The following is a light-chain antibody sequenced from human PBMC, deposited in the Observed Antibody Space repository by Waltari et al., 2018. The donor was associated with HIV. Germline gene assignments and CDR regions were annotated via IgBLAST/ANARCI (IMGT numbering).Light chain of an antibody. CDR3: NSRDNSASRWV. CDR1: SLTYSF. CDR2: GQD. Sequence: SSELTQDPAVSVALGQTVKITCQGDSLTYSFASWYQQKPGQAPVLLFYGQDSRPSGVPDRFSGSNSGNTAFLTILGAQAEDEAVYFCNSRDNSASRWVFGAGTKLTV. V-gene: IGLV3-19*01. J-gene: IGLJ3*02.